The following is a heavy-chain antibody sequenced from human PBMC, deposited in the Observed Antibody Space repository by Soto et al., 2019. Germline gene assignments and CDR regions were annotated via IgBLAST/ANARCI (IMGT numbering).Heavy chain of an antibody. Sequence: PGELLTICCTCSGYSFTRYWISWVRQMPGKGLEWMGRIDPSDSYTNYSPSFQGHVTISADKSISTAYLQWSSLKASDTAMYYCARLVPIAARPNSDYWGQGTLVTVSS. J-gene: IGHJ4*02. D-gene: IGHD6-6*01. CDR3: ARLVPIAARPNSDY. CDR1: GYSFTRYW. V-gene: IGHV5-10-1*01. CDR2: IDPSDSYT.